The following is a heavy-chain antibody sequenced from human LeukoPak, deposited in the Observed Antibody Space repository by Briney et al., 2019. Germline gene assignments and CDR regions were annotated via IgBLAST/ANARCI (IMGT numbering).Heavy chain of an antibody. D-gene: IGHD6-6*01. Sequence: GGSLRLSCAASGFTFSDYYMNWIRQAPGKGLEGVSYISRGGSTIYYADSVKGRFTISRDNAKNSLYLQMNSLRAEDTAVYYCARMSSSIFDYWGQGTLVTVSS. V-gene: IGHV3-11*01. CDR1: GFTFSDYY. CDR2: ISRGGSTI. CDR3: ARMSSSIFDY. J-gene: IGHJ4*02.